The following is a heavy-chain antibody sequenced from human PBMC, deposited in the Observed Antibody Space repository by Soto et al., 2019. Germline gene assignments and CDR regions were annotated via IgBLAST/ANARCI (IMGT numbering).Heavy chain of an antibody. CDR3: ARPAYFEGTGATQFLQS. J-gene: IGHJ1*01. D-gene: IGHD3-9*01. CDR1: GFTFDDHA. V-gene: IGHV3-43*01. Sequence: EVLLVESGGDVVQPGGSLRLSCSVSGFTFDDHAMHWVRQAPGKGLEWVSLITWDGATTYYAASVKGRFTISRDNSKDAVYLQMNSLGPADSALYFCARPAYFEGTGATQFLQSWGQGTLVTVSS. CDR2: ITWDGATT.